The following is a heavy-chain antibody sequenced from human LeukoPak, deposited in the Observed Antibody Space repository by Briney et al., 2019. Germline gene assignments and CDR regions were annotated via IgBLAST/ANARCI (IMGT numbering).Heavy chain of an antibody. Sequence: GGSLRLSCAASGFTFSSYGMHWVRQAPGKGLEWVAVIWYDGSNKYYADSVKGRFTISRDNSKNTLYLQMNSLRAEDTAVYYRARQGSIYYYYYYMDVWGKGTTVTVSS. J-gene: IGHJ6*03. D-gene: IGHD6-6*01. CDR3: ARQGSIYYYYYYMDV. V-gene: IGHV3-33*01. CDR1: GFTFSSYG. CDR2: IWYDGSNK.